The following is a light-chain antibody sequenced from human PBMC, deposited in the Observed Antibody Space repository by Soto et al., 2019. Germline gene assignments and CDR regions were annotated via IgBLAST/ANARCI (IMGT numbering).Light chain of an antibody. CDR1: QSINSY. V-gene: IGKV1-39*01. Sequence: DIQMTQSPSSLSASVGDRVTITCRASQSINSYLNWYQQKPGKVPKLLIYAASSLQSGVPSRFSGSGSGTDFTLTISSPQPEDFATYYCQQSYSTPLTFGGGTKVDIK. CDR3: QQSYSTPLT. CDR2: AAS. J-gene: IGKJ4*01.